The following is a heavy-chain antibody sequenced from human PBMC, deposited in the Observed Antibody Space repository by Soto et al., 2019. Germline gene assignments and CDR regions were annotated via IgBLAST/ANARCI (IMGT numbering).Heavy chain of an antibody. CDR3: ARPAGGHDAGGNYMDV. V-gene: IGHV1-69*02. J-gene: IGHJ6*03. Sequence: QVQLLQSGSEVKKPGSSVKVSCRASGGSLSSYPVTWVRQAPGQGLEWMGRIIPIVGLINYAQKFQGRVTITADKSTSTAYMELSSLRSDDTAVYYCARPAGGHDAGGNYMDVCGKGSTVIVSS. D-gene: IGHD2-8*02. CDR2: IIPIVGLI. CDR1: GGSLSSYP.